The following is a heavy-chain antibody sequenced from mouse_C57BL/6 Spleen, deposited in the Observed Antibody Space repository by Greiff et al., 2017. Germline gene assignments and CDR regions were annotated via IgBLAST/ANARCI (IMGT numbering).Heavy chain of an antibody. Sequence: QVQLKQPGAELVRPGSSVKLSGKASGYTFTSYWMHWVKQRPIQGLEWIGNIDPSDSETHYNQKFKDKATLTVDKSSSTAYMQLSSLTSEDSAVYYCAREAYYSNYYYAMDYWGQGTSVTVSS. D-gene: IGHD2-5*01. J-gene: IGHJ4*01. CDR2: IDPSDSET. V-gene: IGHV1-52*01. CDR1: GYTFTSYW. CDR3: AREAYYSNYYYAMDY.